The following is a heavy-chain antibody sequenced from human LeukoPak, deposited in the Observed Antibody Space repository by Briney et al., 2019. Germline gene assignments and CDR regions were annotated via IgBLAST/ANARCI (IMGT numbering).Heavy chain of an antibody. Sequence: ASVKDSCKASGYTFTSYGISWVRQAPGQGLEWMGWISAYNGNTNYAQKLQGRVTMTTDTSTSTAYMELSSLRSEDTAVYYCARDPCSSCRGGDAFDIWGQGTMVTVSS. J-gene: IGHJ3*02. CDR1: GYTFTSYG. CDR2: ISAYNGNT. CDR3: ARDPCSSCRGGDAFDI. V-gene: IGHV1-18*01. D-gene: IGHD6-13*01.